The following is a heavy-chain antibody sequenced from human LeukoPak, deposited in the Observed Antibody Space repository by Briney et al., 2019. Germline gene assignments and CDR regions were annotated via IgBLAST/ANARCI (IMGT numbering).Heavy chain of an antibody. J-gene: IGHJ4*02. CDR3: ARLNRHSFYDTSGYYYFDY. CDR1: GYSFTTYW. Sequence: HGESLKISCKASGYSFTTYWIGWLRPMPGKGLEWMGIIYPGDFDTRYSPSFQGPVTISADKSISTAYLQWSSLKASDTAMYYCARLNRHSFYDTSGYYYFDYWGQRTLVTVSS. CDR2: IYPGDFDT. D-gene: IGHD3-22*01. V-gene: IGHV5-51*01.